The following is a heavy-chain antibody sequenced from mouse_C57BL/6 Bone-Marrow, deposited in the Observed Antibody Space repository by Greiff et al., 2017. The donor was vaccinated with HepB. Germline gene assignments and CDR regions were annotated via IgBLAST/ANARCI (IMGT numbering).Heavy chain of an antibody. J-gene: IGHJ2*01. CDR3: ARMGATMVTHYFDY. CDR1: GYTFTSYG. CDR2: IYPRSGNT. V-gene: IGHV1-81*01. D-gene: IGHD2-2*01. Sequence: QVQLQQSGAELARPGASVKLSCKASGYTFTSYGISWVKQRTGQGLEWIGEIYPRSGNTYYNEKFKGKATLTADKSSSTAYMELRSLTSEDAAVYFCARMGATMVTHYFDYWGQGTTLTVSS.